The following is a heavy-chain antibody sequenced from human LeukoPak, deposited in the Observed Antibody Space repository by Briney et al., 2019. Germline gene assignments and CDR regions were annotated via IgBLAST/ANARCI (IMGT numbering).Heavy chain of an antibody. J-gene: IGHJ6*03. Sequence: PSETLSLTCTVSGGSISSGSYYWSWIRQPAGKGLEWIGRIYTSGSTNYNPSLKSRVTISVDTSKNQFSLKLSSVTAADTAVYYCAREAQLGRSYYYYYMDVWGKGTTVTVSS. CDR3: AREAQLGRSYYYYYMDV. V-gene: IGHV4-61*02. D-gene: IGHD6-13*01. CDR1: GGSISSGSYY. CDR2: IYTSGST.